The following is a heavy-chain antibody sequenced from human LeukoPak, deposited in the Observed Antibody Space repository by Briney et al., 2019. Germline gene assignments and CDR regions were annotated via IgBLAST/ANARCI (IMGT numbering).Heavy chain of an antibody. J-gene: IGHJ4*02. CDR2: ISATGIN. D-gene: IGHD5-24*01. CDR3: ARGKEMTRISGYYSFDY. CDR1: AVSISGYY. Sequence: SETLSLTCAGSAVSISGYYWTWIRQAAGKGLEWIGRISATGINYYNPSLESRVTISLDTSNNQFSLKVTSVTAADTAVYYCARGKEMTRISGYYSFDYWGQGTLLSVSS. V-gene: IGHV4-4*07.